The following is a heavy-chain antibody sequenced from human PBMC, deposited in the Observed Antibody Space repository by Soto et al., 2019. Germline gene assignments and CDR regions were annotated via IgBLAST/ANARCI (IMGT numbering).Heavy chain of an antibody. D-gene: IGHD2-2*01. CDR3: ARVPDR. Sequence: PSETLSLTCAVSGGSIISGGYSWILIRQPPGKGLEWIGYIYHSGSTYYNPSLKSRVTISVDRSKNQFSLKLSSVTAADTAVYYCARVPDRWGQGTVVTVSS. CDR2: IYHSGST. J-gene: IGHJ5*02. CDR1: GGSIISGGYS. V-gene: IGHV4-30-2*01.